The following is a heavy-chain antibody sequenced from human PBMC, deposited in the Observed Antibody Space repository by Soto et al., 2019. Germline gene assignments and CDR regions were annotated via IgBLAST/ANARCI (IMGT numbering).Heavy chain of an antibody. V-gene: IGHV3-30*18. CDR3: AKEDSSSWHYYYGMDV. Sequence: QVQLVESGGGVVQPGRSLRLSCAASGFTFSSYGMNWVRQAPGKGLEWVAVISYDGSNKYYADSVKGRFTISRDSSKKMVYLQMNSLRAEDTAVYYCAKEDSSSWHYYYGMDVWGQGTTVTVSS. CDR1: GFTFSSYG. CDR2: ISYDGSNK. D-gene: IGHD6-13*01. J-gene: IGHJ6*02.